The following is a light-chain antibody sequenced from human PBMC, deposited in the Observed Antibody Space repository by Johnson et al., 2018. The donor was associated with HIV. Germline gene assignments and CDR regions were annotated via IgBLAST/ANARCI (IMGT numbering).Light chain of an antibody. CDR1: SSNIGNNY. CDR2: ENN. V-gene: IGLV1-51*02. Sequence: QSVLTQPPSVSAAPGQKVTISCSGSSSNIGNNYVSWYQQLPGTAPKLLIYENNKRPSGIPGRFSGSKSGPSATLGITGLLTGDEADYYCGTWDSSLTSYVFGAGTKVTVL. J-gene: IGLJ1*01. CDR3: GTWDSSLTSYV.